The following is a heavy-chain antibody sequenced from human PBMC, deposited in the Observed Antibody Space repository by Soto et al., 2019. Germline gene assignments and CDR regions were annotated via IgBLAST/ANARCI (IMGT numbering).Heavy chain of an antibody. CDR2: ISSSSSYT. CDR1: GFTFSDYY. Sequence: GGSLRLSCAASGFTFSDYYMSWIRQAPGKGLEWVSYISSSSSYTNYADFVKGRFTISRDNAKNSLYLQMNSLRAEDTAVYYCATRGEYDILTGYYFPSDYWGQGTLVTVSS. D-gene: IGHD3-9*01. V-gene: IGHV3-11*03. J-gene: IGHJ4*02. CDR3: ATRGEYDILTGYYFPSDY.